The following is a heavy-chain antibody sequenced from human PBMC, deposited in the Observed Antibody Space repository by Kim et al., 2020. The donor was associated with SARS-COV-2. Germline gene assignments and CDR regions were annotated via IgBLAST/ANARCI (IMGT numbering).Heavy chain of an antibody. J-gene: IGHJ5*02. CDR2: IYYSGST. D-gene: IGHD3-9*01. Sequence: SETLSLTCTVSRGSISSYSWSWILQPPGKGLEWIGYIYYSGSTNYNPSLKSRVTISVDTSKNQFSLRLSSVTAADTAVYYCARLSWGFYDILTGQVPLAFDPWGQGTLVTVSS. V-gene: IGHV4-59*08. CDR1: RGSISSYS. CDR3: ARLSWGFYDILTGQVPLAFDP.